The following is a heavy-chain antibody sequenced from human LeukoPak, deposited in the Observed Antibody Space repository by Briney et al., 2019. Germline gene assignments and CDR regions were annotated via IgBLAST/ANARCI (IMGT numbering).Heavy chain of an antibody. CDR3: ARDGSSGWQYYYYYMDV. J-gene: IGHJ6*03. Sequence: SETLSLTCTVSGGSISSYYWSWIRQPAGKGLEWIGRIYTSGSTNYNPSLKSRVTMSVDTSKNQFSLKLSSVTAADTAVYYCARDGSSGWQYYYYYMDVWGKGTTVTVSS. CDR2: IYTSGST. CDR1: GGSISSYY. D-gene: IGHD6-19*01. V-gene: IGHV4-4*07.